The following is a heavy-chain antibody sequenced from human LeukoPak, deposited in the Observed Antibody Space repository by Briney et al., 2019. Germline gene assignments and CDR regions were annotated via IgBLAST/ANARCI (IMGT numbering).Heavy chain of an antibody. CDR2: LYYSRST. Sequence: SETLSLTCTVSGVSISSYYWSWIRQPPGKGLGWIGYLYYSRSTNDNPSLKSRVTISIDRSKNQFSLKLSSVTAADTAVYYCAKGGEAKWFGELIKTQYYYYMDVWGKGTTVTVSS. CDR1: GVSISSYY. J-gene: IGHJ6*03. CDR3: AKGGEAKWFGELIKTQYYYYMDV. D-gene: IGHD3-10*01. V-gene: IGHV4-59*01.